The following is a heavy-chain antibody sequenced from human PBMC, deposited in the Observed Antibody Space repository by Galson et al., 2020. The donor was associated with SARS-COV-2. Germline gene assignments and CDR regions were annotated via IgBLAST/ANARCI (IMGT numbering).Heavy chain of an antibody. Sequence: ASETLSLTCTVYGGSFSGYYWTWIRQPPGKGLEWIGEINHIGSTTYNPSLKSRVPISADTSKNQFSLKLNSVTAADTAVYYCARGSLSSTMIVVVITSIEYYFDYWGPGNLVTVSS. CDR1: GGSFSGYY. D-gene: IGHD3-22*01. V-gene: IGHV4-34*01. CDR3: ARGSLSSTMIVVVITSIEYYFDY. J-gene: IGHJ4*02. CDR2: INHIGST.